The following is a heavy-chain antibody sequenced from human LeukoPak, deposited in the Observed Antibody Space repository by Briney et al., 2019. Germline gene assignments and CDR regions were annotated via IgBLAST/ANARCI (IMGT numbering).Heavy chain of an antibody. CDR3: ARETGVQDCGGIYFDY. CDR1: GFTFSSYG. CDR2: IWYDGSNK. Sequence: EPGGSLRLSCAASGFTFSSYGMHWVRQAPGKGLEWAAVIWYDGSNKYYADSVKGRFTISRDNSKNTLYLQMNSLRAEDTAVYYCARETGVQDCGGIYFDYWGQGTLVTVSS. V-gene: IGHV3-33*01. D-gene: IGHD4-23*01. J-gene: IGHJ4*02.